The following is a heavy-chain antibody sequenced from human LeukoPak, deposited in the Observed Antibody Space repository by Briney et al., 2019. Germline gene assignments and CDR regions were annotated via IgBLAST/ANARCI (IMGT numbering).Heavy chain of an antibody. CDR2: INPSGAGT. V-gene: IGHV1-46*01. J-gene: IGHJ6*03. D-gene: IGHD6-13*01. CDR3: ARDRVRQQLVGRNYYYYYMDV. Sequence: ASVKVSCKASGYTFTSFNLHWVRQAPGQGLEWMGIINPSGAGTSYAQKFEGRVTMTRDMSTSTVYMELGSLRSEDTAVYYCARDRVRQQLVGRNYYYYYMDVWGKGTTVTISS. CDR1: GYTFTSFN.